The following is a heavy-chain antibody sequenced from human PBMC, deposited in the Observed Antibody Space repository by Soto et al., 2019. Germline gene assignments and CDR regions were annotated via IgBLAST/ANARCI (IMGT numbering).Heavy chain of an antibody. CDR1: GGSLNSYY. V-gene: IGHV4-59*01. CDR3: ARSVDP. CDR2: VSSTGST. Sequence: SETLSLTCTVSGGSLNSYYWTWIRQSPGKGLEWIGYVSSTGSTNYNPSLKSRLTMSLDTSTNEVSLSLTSVTAADAAVYYCARSVDPWGQGTLVTVSS. J-gene: IGHJ5*02.